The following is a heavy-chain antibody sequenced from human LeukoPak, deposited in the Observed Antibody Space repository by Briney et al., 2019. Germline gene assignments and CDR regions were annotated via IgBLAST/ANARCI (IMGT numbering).Heavy chain of an antibody. V-gene: IGHV1-69*13. D-gene: IGHD6-13*01. CDR2: IIPIFGTA. J-gene: IGHJ6*02. CDR1: GGTFSSYA. Sequence: ASVKVSCKASGGTFSSYAISWARQAPGQGLEWMGGIIPIFGTANYAQKFQGRVTITADESTSTAYMELSSLRSEDTAVYYCARAAAAGGDYYYYYGMDVWGQGTTVTVSS. CDR3: ARAAAAGGDYYYYYGMDV.